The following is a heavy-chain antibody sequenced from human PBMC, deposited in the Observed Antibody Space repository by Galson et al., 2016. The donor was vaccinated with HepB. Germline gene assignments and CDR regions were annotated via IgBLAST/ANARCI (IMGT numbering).Heavy chain of an antibody. CDR1: GFTFSTYW. V-gene: IGHV3-74*01. CDR2: INSDGSST. D-gene: IGHD1-14*01. CDR3: VRKSTTGSGNSLEM. J-gene: IGHJ3*02. Sequence: SLRLSCAASGFTFSTYWMHWARQAPGKGLEWVSRINSDGSSTTYADSVKGRFTVSRDNARNTLYLQISSLRVEDTAVYYCVRKSTTGSGNSLEMWGQGTMVTVSS.